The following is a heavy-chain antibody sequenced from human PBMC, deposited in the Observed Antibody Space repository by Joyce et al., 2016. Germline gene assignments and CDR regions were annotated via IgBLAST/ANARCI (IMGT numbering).Heavy chain of an antibody. Sequence: VHLVQSGAEVKKPGASVKVSCKASGYTFTNYALHWVRQAPGQRLEWMGWINTGTGKTEYSQKFQGRVTITRDTSATTAYMELSSLRSEDTAVYYCARALERITIFGVVMTPFDPWGQGTLVAASS. D-gene: IGHD3-3*01. CDR2: INTGTGKT. V-gene: IGHV1-3*04. CDR1: GYTFTNYA. CDR3: ARALERITIFGVVMTPFDP. J-gene: IGHJ5*02.